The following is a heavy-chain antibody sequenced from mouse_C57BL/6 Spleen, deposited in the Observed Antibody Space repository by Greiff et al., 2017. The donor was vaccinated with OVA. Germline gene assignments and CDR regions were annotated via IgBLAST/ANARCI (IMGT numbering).Heavy chain of an antibody. CDR1: GFTFSNYW. CDR3: TGPNDGYSTSDFDY. Sequence: EVQLVESGGGLVQPGGSMKLSCVASGFTFSNYWMNWVRQSPEKGLEWVAQIRLKSDNYATHYAESVKGRFTISRDDSKSSVYLQMNNLRAEDTGIYYCTGPNDGYSTSDFDYWGQGTTLTVSS. V-gene: IGHV6-3*01. J-gene: IGHJ2*01. CDR2: IRLKSDNYAT. D-gene: IGHD2-3*01.